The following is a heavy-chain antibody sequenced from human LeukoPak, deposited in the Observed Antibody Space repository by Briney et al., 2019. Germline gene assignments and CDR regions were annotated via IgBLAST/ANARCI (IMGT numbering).Heavy chain of an antibody. CDR1: GFSVSLYG. Sequence: GESLRLSCAASGFSVSLYGMHWVRQAPGKGLEWVAFLRSDTNSEHYAVSVKGRFAISRDTSKDTLNLQMRSLRVEDTALYYCARGLRQAGLAPLEFWGRGTLVTVSS. CDR2: LRSDTNSE. J-gene: IGHJ4*02. V-gene: IGHV3-30*02. D-gene: IGHD3-10*01. CDR3: ARGLRQAGLAPLEF.